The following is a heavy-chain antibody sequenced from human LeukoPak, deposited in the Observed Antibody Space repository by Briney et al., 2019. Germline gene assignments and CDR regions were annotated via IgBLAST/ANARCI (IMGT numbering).Heavy chain of an antibody. V-gene: IGHV1-46*01. Sequence: ASVKVSCKASGYTFTSYYMHWVRQAPGQGLEWMGIINPSGGSTSYAQKFQGRVTMTRDTSTSTAYMELSSLRSEDTAVYYCASLVGYSYGPTGYYYYGMDVWGQGTTVTVSS. CDR3: ASLVGYSYGPTGYYYYGMDV. CDR1: GYTFTSYY. CDR2: INPSGGST. J-gene: IGHJ6*02. D-gene: IGHD5-18*01.